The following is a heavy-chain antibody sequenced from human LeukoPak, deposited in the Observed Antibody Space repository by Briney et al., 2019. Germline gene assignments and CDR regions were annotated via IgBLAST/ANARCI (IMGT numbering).Heavy chain of an antibody. Sequence: GGSLRLSCTASGFTFGDYAMSWVRQAPGKGLEWVGFIRSKTHGGTTEYAASVKGRFSISRDDSKSIAYLQMNSLKTEDTAVYYCTRDGIPETNWSGYYIDYWGQGTLVTVSS. J-gene: IGHJ4*02. CDR2: IRSKTHGGTT. D-gene: IGHD3-3*01. CDR3: TRDGIPETNWSGYYIDY. V-gene: IGHV3-49*04. CDR1: GFTFGDYA.